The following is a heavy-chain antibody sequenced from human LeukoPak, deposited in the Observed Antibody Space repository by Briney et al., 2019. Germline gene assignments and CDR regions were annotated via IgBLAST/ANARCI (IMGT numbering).Heavy chain of an antibody. CDR2: IRYDGSNK. Sequence: PGGSLRLSXAASGFTFSSYGMHWVRQAPGKGLEWVAFIRYDGSNKYYADSVKGRFTISRDNSKNTLYLQMNSLRAEDTAVYYCAKDSGDGSGRHYYFDYWGQGTLVTVSS. V-gene: IGHV3-30*02. J-gene: IGHJ4*02. CDR1: GFTFSSYG. CDR3: AKDSGDGSGRHYYFDY. D-gene: IGHD3-10*01.